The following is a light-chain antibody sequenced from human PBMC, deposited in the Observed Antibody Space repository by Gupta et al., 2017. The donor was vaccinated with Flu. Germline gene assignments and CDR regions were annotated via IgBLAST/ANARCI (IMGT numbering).Light chain of an antibody. CDR3: CSYAGSFTFV. CDR1: SSDVGGYDY. CDR2: EVS. Sequence: QSALTQTRSVSGSPGQSVTISCTGTSSDVGGYDYVSWYQQHPGKAPKLMIYEVSKRPAGVPDRFSGSKSGNTASLTISGLQAEDEADYYCCSYAGSFTFVFGTGTKVTVL. V-gene: IGLV2-11*01. J-gene: IGLJ1*01.